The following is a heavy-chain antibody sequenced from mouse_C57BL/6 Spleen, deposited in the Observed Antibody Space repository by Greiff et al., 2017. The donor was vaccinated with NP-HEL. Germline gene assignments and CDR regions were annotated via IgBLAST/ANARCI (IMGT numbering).Heavy chain of an antibody. D-gene: IGHD1-1*01. V-gene: IGHV14-1*01. CDR1: GFNIKDYY. CDR2: IDPEDGDT. J-gene: IGHJ3*01. CDR3: TSGRYYGSSSY. Sequence: VQLQQSGAELVRPGASVKLSCTASGFNIKDYYMHWVKQRPEQGLEWIGRIDPEDGDTEYAPKFQGKATMTADTSSNTAYLQLSSLTSEDTAVDYCTSGRYYGSSSYWGQGTLVTVAA.